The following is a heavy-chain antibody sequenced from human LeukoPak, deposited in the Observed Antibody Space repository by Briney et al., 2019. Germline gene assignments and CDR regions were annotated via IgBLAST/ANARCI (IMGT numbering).Heavy chain of an antibody. CDR2: IYYSGST. J-gene: IGHJ3*02. Sequence: SETLSLTCTVSGGSISSSSYYWGWIRQPPGKGLEWIGSIYYSGSTYYNPSLKSRVTISVDMSKNQFSLKLSSVTAADTAVYYCASPTPPRAGTAPDAFDIWGQGTMVTVSS. CDR3: ASPTPPRAGTAPDAFDI. D-gene: IGHD6-19*01. CDR1: GGSISSSSYY. V-gene: IGHV4-39*01.